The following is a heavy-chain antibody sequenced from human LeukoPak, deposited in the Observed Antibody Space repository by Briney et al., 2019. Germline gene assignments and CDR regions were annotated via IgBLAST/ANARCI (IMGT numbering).Heavy chain of an antibody. J-gene: IGHJ4*02. CDR2: ISSSSGYI. CDR3: AKERYYDSSAYYSTY. Sequence: GGSLRLSCAASGFTFSIYNMNWVRQAPGKGLEWVSSISSSSGYIYYADSVKGRFTISRDNAKNSLYLQMNSLRAEDTAVYYCAKERYYDSSAYYSTYWGRGTLVTVSS. CDR1: GFTFSIYN. V-gene: IGHV3-21*01. D-gene: IGHD3-22*01.